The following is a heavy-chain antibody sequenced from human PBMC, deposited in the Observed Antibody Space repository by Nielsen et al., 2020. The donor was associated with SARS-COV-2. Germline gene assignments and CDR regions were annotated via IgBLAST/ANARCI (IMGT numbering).Heavy chain of an antibody. CDR2: IYSGGSST. Sequence: GESLKISCAASGFTFSSYAMSWVRQAPGKGLEWVSVIYSGGSSTYYADSVKGRFTISRDNSKNTMYLQMNSLRAEDTAVYYCAKDPTGIFYPGNWFDPWGQGTLVTVSS. CDR3: AKDPTGIFYPGNWFDP. J-gene: IGHJ5*02. V-gene: IGHV3-23*03. D-gene: IGHD2-8*01. CDR1: GFTFSSYA.